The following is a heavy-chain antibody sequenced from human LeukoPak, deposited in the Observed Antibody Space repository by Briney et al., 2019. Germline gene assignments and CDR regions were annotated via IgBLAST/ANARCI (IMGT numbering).Heavy chain of an antibody. CDR3: GGSEDGYIDY. V-gene: IGHV3-74*01. J-gene: IGHJ4*02. D-gene: IGHD5-24*01. Sequence: RGSLRLSCAASGFTFTRHWMHWVRQAPGKALEWVSRIKTDGTNTIYADFVEGRFTISRDNARNTLYLQMSSLRAGDTAVYYCGGSEDGYIDYWGQGTLVTVSS. CDR2: IKTDGTNT. CDR1: GFTFTRHW.